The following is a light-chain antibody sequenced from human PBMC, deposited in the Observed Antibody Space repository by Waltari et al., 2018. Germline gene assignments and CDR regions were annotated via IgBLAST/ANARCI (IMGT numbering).Light chain of an antibody. CDR1: QSIRSW. V-gene: IGKV1-5*03. J-gene: IGKJ4*01. Sequence: DIQMTQSPSTLSASVGDTVSNTCRASQSIRSWLAWYQRKPGKAPKLLIYEASTLESGVPSRFSGSGSGTEFTLVISSLQPEDFATYYCQQGNDFPLTFGGGTKVEI. CDR2: EAS. CDR3: QQGNDFPLT.